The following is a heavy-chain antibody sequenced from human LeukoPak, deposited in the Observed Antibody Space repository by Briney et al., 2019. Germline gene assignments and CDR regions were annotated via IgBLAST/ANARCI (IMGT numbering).Heavy chain of an antibody. D-gene: IGHD2-2*01. V-gene: IGHV1-18*01. J-gene: IGHJ3*02. CDR1: GYTFTSYG. Sequence: ASVKVSCKASGYTFTSYGISWVRQAPGQGLEWMGWISAYNGNTNYAQKLQGRVTMTTDTSTSTAYMELRSLRSDDTAVYYCARTARPYCSSTSCYEDAFDIWSQGTMVTVSS. CDR2: ISAYNGNT. CDR3: ARTARPYCSSTSCYEDAFDI.